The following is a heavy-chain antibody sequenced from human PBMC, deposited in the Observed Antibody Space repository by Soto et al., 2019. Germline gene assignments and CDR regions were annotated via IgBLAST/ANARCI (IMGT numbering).Heavy chain of an antibody. D-gene: IGHD2-2*01. Sequence: SVTQCVRWSVSGGSIVDIGGCCVLIRQTPGKGLEWIGSIYYSGSTYYNPSLKSRVTISVDTSKNQFSLKLSSVTAADTAVYYCADTSWSQYYYYGMDVWGQGTTVTVSS. CDR1: GGSIVDIGGC. CDR3: ADTSWSQYYYYGMDV. V-gene: IGHV4-39*01. J-gene: IGHJ6*02. CDR2: IYYSGST.